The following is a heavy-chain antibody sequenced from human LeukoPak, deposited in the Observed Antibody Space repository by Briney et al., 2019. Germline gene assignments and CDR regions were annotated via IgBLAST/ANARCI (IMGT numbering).Heavy chain of an antibody. J-gene: IGHJ3*02. Sequence: SETLSLTCTVSGGSISTYYWTWIRQPPGKGLEWIGEINHSGSTKYNPSLKSRVTISVDTSKNQFSLKLSSVTAADTAVYYCARGHYDSRLNQMDDAFDIWGQGTMVTVSS. V-gene: IGHV4-34*01. D-gene: IGHD3-22*01. CDR3: ARGHYDSRLNQMDDAFDI. CDR2: INHSGST. CDR1: GGSISTYY.